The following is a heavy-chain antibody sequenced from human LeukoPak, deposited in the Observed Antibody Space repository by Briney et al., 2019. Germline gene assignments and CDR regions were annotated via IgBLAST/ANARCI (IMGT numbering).Heavy chain of an antibody. CDR1: GGSISSYY. V-gene: IGHV4-59*01. CDR3: ARDSPFLYYGSSGHYDY. D-gene: IGHD3-22*01. J-gene: IGHJ4*02. CDR2: IYYSGST. Sequence: KTSETLSLTCTVSGGSISSYYWSWIRQPPGKGLEWIGYIYYSGSTNYNPSLKSRVTISVDTSKNQFSLKLSSVTAADTAVYYCARDSPFLYYGSSGHYDYWGQGTLVTVSS.